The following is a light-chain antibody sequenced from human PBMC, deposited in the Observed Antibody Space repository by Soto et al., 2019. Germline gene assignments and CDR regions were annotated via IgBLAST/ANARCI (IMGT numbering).Light chain of an antibody. V-gene: IGLV1-40*01. CDR3: QSYGSSLSGLYV. CDR2: GNS. J-gene: IGLJ1*01. Sequence: QSVLTQPPSVSGAPGQRFTISCPGISSNIVSGYDVHWYQQLPGTAPKLLIYGNSNRPSGVPDRFSGSKSGTSASLAITGLQAEDEADYYCQSYGSSLSGLYVFGTGTKVTVL. CDR1: SSNIVSGYD.